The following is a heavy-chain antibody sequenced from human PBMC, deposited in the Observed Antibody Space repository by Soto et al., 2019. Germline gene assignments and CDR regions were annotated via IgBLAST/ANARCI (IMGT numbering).Heavy chain of an antibody. V-gene: IGHV1-18*01. J-gene: IGHJ6*02. CDR3: ARDLYYDILTGYSRYYYYYGMDV. CDR2: ISAYNGNT. D-gene: IGHD3-9*01. Sequence: ASVKVSCKASGYTFTSYGISWVRQAPGQGLEWMGWISAYNGNTNYAQKLQGRVTTTTDTSTSTAYMELRSLRSDDTAVYYCARDLYYDILTGYSRYYYYYGMDVWGQGTTVTVSS. CDR1: GYTFTSYG.